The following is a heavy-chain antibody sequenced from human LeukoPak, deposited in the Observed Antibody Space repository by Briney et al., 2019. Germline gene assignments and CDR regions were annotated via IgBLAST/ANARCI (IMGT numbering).Heavy chain of an antibody. CDR2: ISYSSTYI. CDR3: AISKGIGNYGMDV. CDR1: GFTFSSYA. J-gene: IGHJ6*02. D-gene: IGHD2/OR15-2a*01. V-gene: IGHV3-21*01. Sequence: GSLRLSCAASGFTFSSYAMSWVRQTPGKGLEWVSSISYSSTYIYYADSVEGRFTVSRDDAKNSLYLQVNSLRVEDTAVYYCAISKGIGNYGMDVWGQGTTVTVSS.